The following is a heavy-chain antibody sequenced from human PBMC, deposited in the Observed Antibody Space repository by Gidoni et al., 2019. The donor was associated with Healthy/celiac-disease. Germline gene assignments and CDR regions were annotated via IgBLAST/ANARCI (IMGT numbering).Heavy chain of an antibody. D-gene: IGHD1-26*01. CDR1: GFTFSSYS. CDR3: ARVMGLSLKWGVDAFDI. Sequence: GGLVKPGGSLRLSCAASGFTFSSYSMNWVRQAPGKGLEWVSSISSSSSYIYYADSVKGRFTISRDNAKNSLYLQMNSLRAEYTAVYYCARVMGLSLKWGVDAFDIWGQGTMVTVSS. V-gene: IGHV3-21*01. CDR2: ISSSSSYI. J-gene: IGHJ3*02.